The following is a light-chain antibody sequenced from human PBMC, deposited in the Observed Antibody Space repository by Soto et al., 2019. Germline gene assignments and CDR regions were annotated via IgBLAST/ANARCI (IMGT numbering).Light chain of an antibody. J-gene: IGLJ1*01. Sequence: QSALTQPASVSGSPGQSITISCTGTSSDVGGYNYVSWYQQHPGKAPKLMIYDVSNRPSGVSNRFSGSKSGNTASLTISGLQAEDEADYYCSSYTSSSTFVCVFGTGTKLTVL. CDR3: SSYTSSSTFVCV. CDR2: DVS. CDR1: SSDVGGYNY. V-gene: IGLV2-14*03.